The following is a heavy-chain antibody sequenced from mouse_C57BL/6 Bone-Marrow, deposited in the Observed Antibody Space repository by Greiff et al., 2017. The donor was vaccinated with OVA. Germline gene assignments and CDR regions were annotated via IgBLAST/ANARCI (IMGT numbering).Heavy chain of an antibody. V-gene: IGHV14-3*01. J-gene: IGHJ3*01. CDR2: LDPANGNT. CDR1: FFNIPPPS. CDR3: ARSRGDGFAY. D-gene: IGHD3-3*01. Sequence: VQLQQSVAELVRPGASVKLSFTSSFFNIPPPSLPLLPPLPEQGLSLIGRLDPANGNTKYAPKFQGKATITADTSSNTAYLQLSSLTSEDTAIYYCARSRGDGFAYWGQGTLVTVSA.